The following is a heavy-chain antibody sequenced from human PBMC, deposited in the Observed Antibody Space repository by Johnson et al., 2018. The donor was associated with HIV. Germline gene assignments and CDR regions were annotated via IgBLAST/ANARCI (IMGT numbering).Heavy chain of an antibody. D-gene: IGHD3-10*01. V-gene: IGHV3-9*01. Sequence: GRFTISRDNAKNSLYLQMNSLRAEDTALYYCAKDIGPSGSGSYSWGQGTMVTVSS. CDR3: AKDIGPSGSGSYS. J-gene: IGHJ3*01.